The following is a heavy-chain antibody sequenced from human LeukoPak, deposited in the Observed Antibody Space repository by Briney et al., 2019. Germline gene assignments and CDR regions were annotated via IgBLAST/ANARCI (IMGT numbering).Heavy chain of an antibody. J-gene: IGHJ4*02. CDR3: ASYDYGGY. V-gene: IGHV3-48*01. D-gene: IGHD3-16*01. Sequence: GGSLRLSCAASGFTFSSYSMNWVRQAPGKGLEWVSYISSSSSTVYYADSVKGRFTISRDNAKNSLYLQMNSLRAEDTAVYYCASYDYGGYWGQGTLVTVSS. CDR2: ISSSSSTV. CDR1: GFTFSSYS.